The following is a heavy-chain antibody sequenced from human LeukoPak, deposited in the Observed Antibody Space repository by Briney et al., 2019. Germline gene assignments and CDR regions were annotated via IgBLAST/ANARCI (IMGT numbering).Heavy chain of an antibody. CDR2: IYYSGST. CDR3: ARDTGRYYYDSDAFDI. V-gene: IGHV4-59*01. D-gene: IGHD3-22*01. Sequence: SETLSLTRAVYGGSFSSYYWSWIRQPPGKGLEWIGYIYYSGSTNYNPSLKSRVTISVDTSKNQFSLKLSSVTAADTAVYYCARDTGRYYYDSDAFDIWGQGTMVTVSS. CDR1: GGSFSSYY. J-gene: IGHJ3*02.